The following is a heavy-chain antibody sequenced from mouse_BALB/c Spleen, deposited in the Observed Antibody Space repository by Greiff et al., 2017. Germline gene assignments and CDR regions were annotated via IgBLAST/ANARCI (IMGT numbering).Heavy chain of an antibody. CDR1: GYTFTSYW. Sequence: VQLQQSGAELVKPGASVKLSCKASGYTFTSYWMHWVKQRPGQGLEWIGEIDPSDSYTNYNQKFKGKATLTVDKSSSTAYMQLSSLTSEDSAVYYCARGEKLGWFAYWGQGTLVTVSA. J-gene: IGHJ3*01. D-gene: IGHD4-1*01. V-gene: IGHV1-69*02. CDR2: IDPSDSYT. CDR3: ARGEKLGWFAY.